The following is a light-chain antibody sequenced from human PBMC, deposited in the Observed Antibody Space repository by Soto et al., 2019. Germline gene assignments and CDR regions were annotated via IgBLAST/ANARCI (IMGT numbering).Light chain of an antibody. CDR1: SSDVGGYNY. V-gene: IGLV2-14*01. CDR3: SSYTSSSPVV. Sequence: QSALTQPASVSGSPGQSITISCTGTSSDVGGYNYVSWYQQHPGKAPKLMIYDVSTRPSGVSNRFSGSKSGNTASLTISGLQAEDEADYYCSSYTSSSPVVFGGGTQLTVL. CDR2: DVS. J-gene: IGLJ2*01.